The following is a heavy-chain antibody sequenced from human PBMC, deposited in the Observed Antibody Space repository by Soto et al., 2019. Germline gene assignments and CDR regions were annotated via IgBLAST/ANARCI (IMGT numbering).Heavy chain of an antibody. CDR1: GYSFTKYW. CDR3: ARTYSGTYPPPYYFDY. Sequence: PGESLKISCKGSGYSFTKYWIGWVRQMPGKGLEWMGTIYPGDSDTRYSPSFRGQVIISADKSISTAYLQWTSLQASDTAIYYCARTYSGTYPPPYYFDYWGQGTLVTVSS. J-gene: IGHJ4*01. CDR2: IYPGDSDT. V-gene: IGHV5-51*01. D-gene: IGHD1-26*01.